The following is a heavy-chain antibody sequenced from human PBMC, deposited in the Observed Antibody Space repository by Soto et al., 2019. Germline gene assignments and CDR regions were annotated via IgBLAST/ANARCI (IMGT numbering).Heavy chain of an antibody. D-gene: IGHD3-10*01. CDR3: VRQGYGALNGLVDV. J-gene: IGHJ6*02. Sequence: PSETLSLTCTVSSASISSTDYTWGWIRQPPGKGLEGIGSSYYSGNTYYNPSLNSRVTVSVDTSKNQFSLKVTSVTAADTAVYYWVRQGYGALNGLVDVWTQGITVTVSS. V-gene: IGHV4-39*01. CDR2: SYYSGNT. CDR1: SASISSTDYT.